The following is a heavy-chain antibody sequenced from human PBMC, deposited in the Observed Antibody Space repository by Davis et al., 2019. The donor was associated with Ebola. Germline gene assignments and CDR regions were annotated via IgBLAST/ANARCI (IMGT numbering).Heavy chain of an antibody. Sequence: PSETLSLTCTVSGGSISSSSYYWGWIRQPPGKGLEWIGSIYYSGSTYYNPSLKSRVTISVDTSKNQFSLKLSSVTAADTAVYYCARGEVGAPSYMDVWGKGTTVTVSS. J-gene: IGHJ6*03. CDR1: GGSISSSSYY. V-gene: IGHV4-39*07. D-gene: IGHD1-26*01. CDR3: ARGEVGAPSYMDV. CDR2: IYYSGST.